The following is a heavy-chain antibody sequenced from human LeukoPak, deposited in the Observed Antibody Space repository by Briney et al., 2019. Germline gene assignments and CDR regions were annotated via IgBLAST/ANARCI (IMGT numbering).Heavy chain of an antibody. Sequence: PSETLSLTCAVYGGSFSGYYWSWIRQPPGKGLEWIGEINHSGSTNYNPSLKSRVTISVDTSKNQFSLKLSSVTAADTAVYYCARHAPRGPSTYWGQGTLVTVSS. V-gene: IGHV4-34*01. CDR2: INHSGST. J-gene: IGHJ4*02. CDR3: ARHAPRGPSTY. CDR1: GGSFSGYY. D-gene: IGHD2-2*01.